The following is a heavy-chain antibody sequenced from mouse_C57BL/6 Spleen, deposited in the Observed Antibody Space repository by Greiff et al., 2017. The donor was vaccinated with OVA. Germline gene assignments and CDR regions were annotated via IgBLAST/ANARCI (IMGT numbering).Heavy chain of an antibody. Sequence: EVHLEESGAELVKPGASVKLSCTASGFNISDYYMHWVKQRTEQGLEWIGRIYPEDGDTKYAPKFQGKATITADTSSNTAYLQLSSLTSEDSAVYYCARNWEGFYGYWGKGTSVTVSS. CDR1: GFNISDYY. D-gene: IGHD4-1*01. J-gene: IGHJ4*01. CDR3: ARNWEGFYGY. CDR2: IYPEDGDT. V-gene: IGHV14-2*01.